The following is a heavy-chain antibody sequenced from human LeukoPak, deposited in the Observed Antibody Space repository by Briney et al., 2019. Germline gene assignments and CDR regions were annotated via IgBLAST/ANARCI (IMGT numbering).Heavy chain of an antibody. CDR3: AKDRDVVAYYFHMDV. V-gene: IGHV3-30*02. Sequence: PGGSLRLSCAASGFTFNSYGMHWVRQAPGKGLEWVAFIRFQGSNEYYAESVKGRFTISRDNSKSTLYLHMNSLRAEDTAVYYCAKDRDVVAYYFHMDVWGKGATVTVSS. D-gene: IGHD5-12*01. J-gene: IGHJ6*03. CDR1: GFTFNSYG. CDR2: IRFQGSNE.